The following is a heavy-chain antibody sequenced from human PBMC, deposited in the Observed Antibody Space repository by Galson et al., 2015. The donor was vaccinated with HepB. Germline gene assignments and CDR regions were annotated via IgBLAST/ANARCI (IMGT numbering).Heavy chain of an antibody. J-gene: IGHJ6*03. CDR1: GFTFSNAW. CDR2: IKSKTDGGTT. Sequence: SLRLSCAASGFTFSNAWMNWVRQAPGKGLEWVGRIKSKTDGGTTDYAAPVKGRFTISRDDSKNTLYLQMNSLKTEDTAVYYCTTALGFGELLFPLNYYHMDVWGKGTTVTVSS. D-gene: IGHD3-10*01. V-gene: IGHV3-15*07. CDR3: TTALGFGELLFPLNYYHMDV.